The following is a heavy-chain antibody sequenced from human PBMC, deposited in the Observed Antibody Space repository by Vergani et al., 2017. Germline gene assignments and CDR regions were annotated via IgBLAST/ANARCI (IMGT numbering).Heavy chain of an antibody. CDR2: ISYDGSNK. Sequence: QVQLVESGGGVVQPGRSLRLSCEASGFTFSSYGMHWVRQAPGKGLEWVAVISYDGSNKYYADSVKGRFTISRDNSKNTLYLQMNSLRAEDTAVYYCAKDRGGSHLDYWGQGTLVTVSS. D-gene: IGHD1-26*01. CDR1: GFTFSSYG. V-gene: IGHV3-30*18. CDR3: AKDRGGSHLDY. J-gene: IGHJ4*02.